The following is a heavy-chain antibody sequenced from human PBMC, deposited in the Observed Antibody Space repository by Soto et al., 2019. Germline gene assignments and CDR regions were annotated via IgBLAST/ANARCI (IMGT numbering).Heavy chain of an antibody. CDR1: GYTFTGYY. V-gene: IGHV1-2*04. CDR2: INPNSGGT. J-gene: IGHJ6*02. D-gene: IGHD3-22*01. CDR3: ARDHRLSYYFDSSGYPRPYYYYGMDV. Sequence: ASVKVSCKASGYTFTGYYMHWVRQAPGQGLEWMGWINPNSGGTNYAQKFQGWVTMTRDTSISTAYMELSRLRSEDTAVYYCARDHRLSYYFDSSGYPRPYYYYGMDVWGQGTTVTVSS.